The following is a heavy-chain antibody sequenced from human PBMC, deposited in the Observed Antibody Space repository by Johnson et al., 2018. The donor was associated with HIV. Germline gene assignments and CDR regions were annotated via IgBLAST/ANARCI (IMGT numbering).Heavy chain of an antibody. V-gene: IGHV3-23*04. CDR2: IGGSGAGT. D-gene: IGHD3-10*01. CDR3: ARGRITMVQGVIFGAFDI. CDR1: GFPFSSYA. Sequence: VQLVESGGGVVQPGRSLKLSCAASGFPFSSYAMTWVRQAPGKGLEWVSTIGGSGAGTFYADSVRVRFTVSRDNSKDTLYLQMNSLRAEDTAVYYCARGRITMVQGVIFGAFDIWGQGTMVTVSS. J-gene: IGHJ3*02.